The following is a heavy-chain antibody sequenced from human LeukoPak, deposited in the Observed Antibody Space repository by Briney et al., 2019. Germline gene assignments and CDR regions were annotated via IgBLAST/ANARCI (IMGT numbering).Heavy chain of an antibody. CDR3: SRSGPYYYMDV. CDR1: GGSMSSLY. V-gene: IGHV4-4*09. Sequence: PSETLSLTCTVSGGSMSSLYWSWIRQPPGKGLEWIGDIYTSGSTNCNPSFRSRVTISVDTSEKKFSLKLTSVTAADTAVYYCSRSGPYYYMDVGGKGTTVTVSS. CDR2: IYTSGST. J-gene: IGHJ6*03.